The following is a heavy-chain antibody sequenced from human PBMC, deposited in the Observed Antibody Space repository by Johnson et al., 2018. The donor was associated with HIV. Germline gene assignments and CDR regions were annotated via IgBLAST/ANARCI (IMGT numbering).Heavy chain of an antibody. Sequence: QVQLVESGGGVVQPGRSLRLSCAASGFTFSSYGMHWVRQAPGKGLEWVAVIWYDGSNKYYVDSVKGRFTISRDNAKNSLYLQTNSLRAGDTAVYYCARGEGDAFDIWGQGTMVTVSS. CDR2: IWYDGSNK. CDR1: GFTFSSYG. J-gene: IGHJ3*02. CDR3: ARGEGDAFDI. V-gene: IGHV3-33*01.